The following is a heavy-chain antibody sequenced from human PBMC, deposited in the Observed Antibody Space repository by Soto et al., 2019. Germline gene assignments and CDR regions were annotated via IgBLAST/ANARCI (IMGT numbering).Heavy chain of an antibody. CDR2: IKQDGSEK. J-gene: IGHJ6*02. CDR1: GFTFSSYW. CDR3: AKDTGRGGSGWYSDYYYYGMDV. Sequence: GGSLRLSCAASGFTFSSYWMSWVRQAPGKGLEWVANIKQDGSEKYYVDSVKGRFTISRDNAKNSLYLQMNSLRAEDTALYYCAKDTGRGGSGWYSDYYYYGMDVWGQGTTVTVSS. D-gene: IGHD6-19*01. V-gene: IGHV3-7*05.